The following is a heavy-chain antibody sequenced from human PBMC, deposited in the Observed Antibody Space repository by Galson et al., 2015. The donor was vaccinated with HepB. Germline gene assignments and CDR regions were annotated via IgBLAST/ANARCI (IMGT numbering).Heavy chain of an antibody. Sequence: SLRLSCAASGFTFSSYAMHWVRQAPGKGLEWVAVVSYDGSNKYYADSVKGRFTISRDNSKNTLYLQMNSLRAEDTAVYYCARELELRYFDWHTEGYWGQGTLVTVSS. J-gene: IGHJ4*02. CDR3: ARELELRYFDWHTEGY. D-gene: IGHD3-9*01. CDR1: GFTFSSYA. CDR2: VSYDGSNK. V-gene: IGHV3-30*04.